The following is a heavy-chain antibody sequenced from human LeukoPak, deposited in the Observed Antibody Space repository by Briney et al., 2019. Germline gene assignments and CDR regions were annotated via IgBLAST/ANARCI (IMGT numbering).Heavy chain of an antibody. CDR3: AGVLSPLREYRGAVLNNYCYYPMDV. D-gene: IGHD5-12*01. CDR1: GFTFSSYS. CDR2: ISGYGTYM. J-gene: IGHJ6*04. Sequence: GGSLRLSCAASGFTFSSYSMTWVRQAPGKGLEWVSSISGYGTYMYDADSVKGRFTISRDNAKNSLHLQMNSLRAEDTAVYYGAGVLSPLREYRGAVLNNYCYYPMDVGAKGTTVTFTS. V-gene: IGHV3-21*01.